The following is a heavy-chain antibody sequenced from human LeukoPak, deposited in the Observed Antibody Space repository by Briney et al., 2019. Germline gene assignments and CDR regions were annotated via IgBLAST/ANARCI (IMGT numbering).Heavy chain of an antibody. D-gene: IGHD3-22*01. V-gene: IGHV3-66*01. CDR3: ATCPYYYDSSGYYTPTLDY. CDR1: GFTVSSNY. CDR2: IYSGGST. J-gene: IGHJ4*02. Sequence: GGSLRLSCAASGFTVSSNYMSRVRQAPGKALEWVSVIYSGGSTYYADSVKGRFTISRDNSKNTLCLQMNSLRAEDTAVYYCATCPYYYDSSGYYTPTLDYWGQGTLVTVSS.